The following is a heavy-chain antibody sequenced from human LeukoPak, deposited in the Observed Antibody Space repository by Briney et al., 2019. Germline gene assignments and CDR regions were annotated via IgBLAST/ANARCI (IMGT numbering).Heavy chain of an antibody. CDR1: GFTFSRYV. V-gene: IGHV3-30*04. D-gene: IGHD3-10*01. CDR3: AKDRGYGSGSYSGMYYFDY. J-gene: IGHJ4*02. Sequence: PGGSLRLSCAASGFTFSRYVMHWVRRAPGKGLEWVAVISSEASMKDYADSVKGRFTISRDNSKNTLSLQMNSLRAEDTAVYYCAKDRGYGSGSYSGMYYFDYWGQGTLVTVSS. CDR2: ISSEASMK.